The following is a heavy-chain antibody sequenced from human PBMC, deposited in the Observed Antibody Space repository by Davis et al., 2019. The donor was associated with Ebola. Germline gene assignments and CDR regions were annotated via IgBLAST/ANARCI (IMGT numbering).Heavy chain of an antibody. V-gene: IGHV3-73*01. Sequence: PGGSLRLSCAASGFTFSGSAMHWVRQASGKGPEWVGRIRSKANSYATAYAASVKGRFTISRDDSKNTAYLQMNSLKTEDTAVYYCTLAARPSGTDYWGQGTLVTVSS. CDR3: TLAARPSGTDY. J-gene: IGHJ4*02. D-gene: IGHD6-6*01. CDR1: GFTFSGSA. CDR2: IRSKANSYAT.